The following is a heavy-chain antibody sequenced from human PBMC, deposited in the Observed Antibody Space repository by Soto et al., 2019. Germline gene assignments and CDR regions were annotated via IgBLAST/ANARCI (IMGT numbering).Heavy chain of an antibody. CDR2: IYSGGST. V-gene: IGHV3-66*01. Sequence: EVQLVESGGGLVQPGGSLRLSCAASGIAVSSSYMSWARQAPGKGLEWVSVIYSGGSTYYADSAKGRFTISRDTYKNVLYLQLNSLRAEDTAVYYCARDGGNSGGGGTLWYYYMDVWGKGTTVTVSS. D-gene: IGHD2-15*01. CDR3: ARDGGNSGGGGTLWYYYMDV. CDR1: GIAVSSSY. J-gene: IGHJ6*03.